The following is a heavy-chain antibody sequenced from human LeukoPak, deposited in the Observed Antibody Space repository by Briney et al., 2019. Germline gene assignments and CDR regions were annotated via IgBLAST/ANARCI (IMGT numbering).Heavy chain of an antibody. D-gene: IGHD3-3*01. CDR2: IIPIFGTA. CDR1: GGTFSSYA. J-gene: IGHJ4*02. V-gene: IGHV1-69*05. Sequence: SVKVSCKASGGTFSSYAISWVRQAPGQGLEWMGGIIPIFGTANYAQKFQGRVTITTDESTGTAYMELGSLRSEDTAVYYCAKTDFWSGPAPYYFDYWGQGTLVTVSS. CDR3: AKTDFWSGPAPYYFDY.